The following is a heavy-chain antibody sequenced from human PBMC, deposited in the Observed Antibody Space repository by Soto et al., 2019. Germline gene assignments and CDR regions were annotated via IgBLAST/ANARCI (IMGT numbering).Heavy chain of an antibody. V-gene: IGHV4-4*02. CDR1: GCSISSSNW. D-gene: IGHD6-19*01. J-gene: IGHJ4*02. Sequence: SETLSLTCAVSGCSISSSNWWSWVRQPPGKGLEWIGEIYQSGSTNYNPSLKSRVTISIDKSKNQFSLKLSSVTAADTAVYYCASAQWPPQAFDNWGKGTLVTVSS. CDR3: ASAQWPPQAFDN. CDR2: IYQSGST.